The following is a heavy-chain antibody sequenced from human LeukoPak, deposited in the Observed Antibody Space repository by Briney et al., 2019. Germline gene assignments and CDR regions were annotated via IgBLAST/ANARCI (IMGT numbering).Heavy chain of an antibody. CDR1: GYTFTGYY. CDR3: AREPHTPYYYYYMDV. D-gene: IGHD2-2*02. V-gene: IGHV1-2*02. Sequence: ASVKVSCKASGYTFTGYYMHWVRQAPGQGLEWMGWINPNSGGTNYAQKFQGRVTMTRDTSISTAYMELSRLRSDDTAVYYCAREPHTPYYYYYMDVWGKGTTVTVSS. J-gene: IGHJ6*03. CDR2: INPNSGGT.